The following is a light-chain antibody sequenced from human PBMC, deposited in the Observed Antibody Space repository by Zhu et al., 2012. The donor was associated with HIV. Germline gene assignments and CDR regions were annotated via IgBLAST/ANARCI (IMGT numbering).Light chain of an antibody. Sequence: EVVLTQSPDTLSLSPGDRATLACRASQSVSSNYLIWYQQKPGQAPRPLIYGASDRASGVPDRFSGSGSGTDFTLSISRLEPEDFAVYYCHQYDNSWTFDQGTKVEIK. V-gene: IGKV3-20*01. CDR1: QSVSSNY. J-gene: IGKJ1*01. CDR2: GAS. CDR3: HQYDNSWT.